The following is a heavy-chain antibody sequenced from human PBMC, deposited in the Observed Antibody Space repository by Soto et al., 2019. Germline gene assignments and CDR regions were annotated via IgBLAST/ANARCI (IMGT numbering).Heavy chain of an antibody. J-gene: IGHJ4*02. CDR2: IYWDDDK. V-gene: IGHV2-5*02. D-gene: IGHD3-3*01. CDR1: GFSLTTSGVG. CDR3: AHRVLRTVFGLVTTTAIFFDF. Sequence: QITLNASGPTVVRPTETLTLTCRFSGFSLTTSGVGVGWIRQSPGKAPEGLALIYWDDDKRYSASLKSRLTITKDTSKNQVVLTVSDLDPTDTATYYCAHRVLRTVFGLVTTTAIFFDFWGPGTPVAVSS.